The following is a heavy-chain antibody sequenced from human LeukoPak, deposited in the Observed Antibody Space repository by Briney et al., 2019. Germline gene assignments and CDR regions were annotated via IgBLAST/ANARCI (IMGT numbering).Heavy chain of an antibody. D-gene: IGHD3-10*01. Sequence: ASVKVSCRASGYTFTSYYMHWVRQAPGQGLEWMGIINPSGGSTSYAQKFQGRVTMTRDTSTSTVYMELSSLRSEDTAVYYCARGPRNYGSGSYYGYWGQGTLVTVSS. CDR3: ARGPRNYGSGSYYGY. CDR2: INPSGGST. J-gene: IGHJ4*02. CDR1: GYTFTSYY. V-gene: IGHV1-46*01.